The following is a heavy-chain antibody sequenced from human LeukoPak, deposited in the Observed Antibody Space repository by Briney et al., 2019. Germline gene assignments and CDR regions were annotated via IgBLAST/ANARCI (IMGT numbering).Heavy chain of an antibody. Sequence: GGSLRLSCAASGFTFSNSWMSWVRQAPGKGLEWVGRIKRKTHGGTADYAAPVKGRFTISRDDSKNTLYLQMNSLKTEDTAVYYCTTEVLSTSYFDYWGQGTLVTVSS. CDR1: GFTFSNSW. CDR3: TTEVLSTSYFDY. D-gene: IGHD2/OR15-2a*01. J-gene: IGHJ4*02. CDR2: IKRKTHGGTA. V-gene: IGHV3-15*01.